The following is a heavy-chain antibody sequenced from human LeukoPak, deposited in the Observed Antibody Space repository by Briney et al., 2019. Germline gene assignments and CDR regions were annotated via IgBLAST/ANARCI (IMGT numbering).Heavy chain of an antibody. D-gene: IGHD2-15*01. CDR2: IYPGDSDT. CDR1: GSIFTSYW. J-gene: IGHJ4*02. V-gene: IGHV5-51*01. CDR3: ARSLLKGGGYFDY. Sequence: GASLKISCKGSGSIFTSYWIGWVRQLPGKGLEWMGIIYPGDSDTRYSPSFQGQVTISADKSISTAYLQWSSLKASDTAMYYCARSLLKGGGYFDYWGQGTLVTVSS.